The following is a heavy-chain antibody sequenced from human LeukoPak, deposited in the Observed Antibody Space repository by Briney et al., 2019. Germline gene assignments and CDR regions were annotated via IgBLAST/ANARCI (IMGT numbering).Heavy chain of an antibody. V-gene: IGHV5-51*01. D-gene: IGHD3-10*01. CDR1: GYSFSNYW. J-gene: IGHJ4*02. CDR3: ARGDYFGSPTAYSHFDY. Sequence: GESLKISCKGSGYSFSNYWIGWVRQMPGKGLEWMGITEPGESDTRYSPSFQGQVTISVDKSISTAYLQWSSLKASDTAMYYCARGDYFGSPTAYSHFDYWGQGTLVTVSS. CDR2: TEPGESDT.